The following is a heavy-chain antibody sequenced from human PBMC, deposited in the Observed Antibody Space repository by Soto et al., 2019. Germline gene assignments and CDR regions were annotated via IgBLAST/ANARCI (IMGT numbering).Heavy chain of an antibody. Sequence: ASVKVSCKASGYPFTSYGISWVRQAPGQWLEWIGWISAYNGNTNYAQKLQGRVTMTTDTSTSTAYMELRSLRPDDTAVYYCARFWKYYDFWSGYARFDPWGQGTLVTVSS. V-gene: IGHV1-18*01. D-gene: IGHD3-3*01. J-gene: IGHJ5*02. CDR1: GYPFTSYG. CDR3: ARFWKYYDFWSGYARFDP. CDR2: ISAYNGNT.